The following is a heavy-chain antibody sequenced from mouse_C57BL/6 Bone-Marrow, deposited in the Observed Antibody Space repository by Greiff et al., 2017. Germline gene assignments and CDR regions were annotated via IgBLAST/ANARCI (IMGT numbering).Heavy chain of an antibody. CDR2: ILPGSGST. J-gene: IGHJ3*01. CDR1: GYTFTGYW. D-gene: IGHD3-2*02. V-gene: IGHV1-9*01. CDR3: ARGREGTDSSGYVVFAY. Sequence: QVQLQQSGAELMKPGASVKLSCKATGYTFTGYWIEWVKQRPGHGLEWIGEILPGSGSTNYNEKFKGKATFTADTSSNTAYMQLSSLTTEDSAIYYCARGREGTDSSGYVVFAYWGQGTLVTVSA.